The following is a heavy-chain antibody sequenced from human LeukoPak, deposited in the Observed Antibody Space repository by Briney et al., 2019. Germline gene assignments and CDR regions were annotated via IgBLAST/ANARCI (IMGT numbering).Heavy chain of an antibody. CDR2: INTNTGNP. Sequence: GASVTVSCTASGYTFTSYAMNWVRQAPGQGLEWMGWINTNTGNPTYAQGFTGRFVFSLDTSVSTAYLQISSLKAEDTAVYYCAREGQAANYYGMDVWGQGTTVTVSS. V-gene: IGHV7-4-1*02. CDR1: GYTFTSYA. CDR3: AREGQAANYYGMDV. J-gene: IGHJ6*02.